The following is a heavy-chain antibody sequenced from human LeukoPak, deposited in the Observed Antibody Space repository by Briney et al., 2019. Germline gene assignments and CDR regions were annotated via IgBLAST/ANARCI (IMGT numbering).Heavy chain of an antibody. V-gene: IGHV3-11*01. CDR1: GFTFSDYY. Sequence: GGSLRLSCAASGFTFSDYYMSWMRQAPGEGREWGSYISSSGSTIFYAVSVKARFTLSRDNAKNSLYLQMNSLRAEDTAVYYCARFNWDILTGDRLGEYYFDYGGQGTLVT. CDR2: ISSSGSTI. CDR3: ARFNWDILTGDRLGEYYFDY. D-gene: IGHD3-9*01. J-gene: IGHJ4*01.